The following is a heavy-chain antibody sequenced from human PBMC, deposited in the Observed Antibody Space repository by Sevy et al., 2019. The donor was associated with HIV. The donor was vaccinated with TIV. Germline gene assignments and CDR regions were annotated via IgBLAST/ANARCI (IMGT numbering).Heavy chain of an antibody. CDR1: GFTFSDYW. CDR2: IKQDGSAK. CDR3: ARGVTTVTPFDY. Sequence: GGSLRLSCTASGFTFSDYWMSWVRQAPGKGLEWVANIKQDGSAKHYVDSVKGRLTIARDNAKNSLYLQMNSLRAGDTAVYYCARGVTTVTPFDYWGQGALVTVSS. D-gene: IGHD4-17*01. J-gene: IGHJ4*02. V-gene: IGHV3-7*01.